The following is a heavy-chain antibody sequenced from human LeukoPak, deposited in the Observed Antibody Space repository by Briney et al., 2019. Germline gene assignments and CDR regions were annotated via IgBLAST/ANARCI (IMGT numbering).Heavy chain of an antibody. Sequence: SETLSLTCTVSGGSISSYYWSWIRQPPGKGLEWIGYIYYSGSTNYNPSLKSRVTISVDTSKNQFSLKLSSVTAADTAVYYCARFPHVVVPAGRNYYCYYGMDVWGQGTTVTVSS. J-gene: IGHJ6*02. CDR1: GGSISSYY. CDR2: IYYSGST. V-gene: IGHV4-59*08. D-gene: IGHD2-2*01. CDR3: ARFPHVVVPAGRNYYCYYGMDV.